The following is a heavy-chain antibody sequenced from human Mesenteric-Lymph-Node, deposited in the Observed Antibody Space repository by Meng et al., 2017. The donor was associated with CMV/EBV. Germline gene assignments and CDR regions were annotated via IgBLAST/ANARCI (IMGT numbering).Heavy chain of an antibody. CDR3: AKSKSLGGSSWYHAFDI. CDR1: GFTFSSYG. CDR2: IRYDGSNK. V-gene: IGHV3-30*02. J-gene: IGHJ3*02. Sequence: GESLKISCAASGFTFSSYGMHWVRQAPGKGLEWVAFIRYDGSNKYYADSVKGRFTISRDNSKNTLYLQMNSLRAEDTAVYYCAKSKSLGGSSWYHAFDIWGQGTWSPSPQ. D-gene: IGHD6-13*01.